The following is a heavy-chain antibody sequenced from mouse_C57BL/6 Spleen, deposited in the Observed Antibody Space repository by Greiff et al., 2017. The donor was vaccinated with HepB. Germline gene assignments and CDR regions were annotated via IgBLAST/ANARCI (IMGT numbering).Heavy chain of an antibody. D-gene: IGHD1-1*01. V-gene: IGHV6-3*01. J-gene: IGHJ3*01. Sequence: EVQRVESGGGLVQPGGSMKLSCVASGFTFSNYWMNWVRQSPEKGLEWVAQIRLKSDNYATHYAESVKGRFTISRDDSKSSVYLQMNNLRAEDTGIYYCTGGYYYGSIPFAYWGQGTLVTVSA. CDR1: GFTFSNYW. CDR3: TGGYYYGSIPFAY. CDR2: IRLKSDNYAT.